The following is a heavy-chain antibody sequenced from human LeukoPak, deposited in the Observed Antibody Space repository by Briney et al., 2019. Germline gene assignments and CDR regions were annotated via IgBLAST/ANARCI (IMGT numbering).Heavy chain of an antibody. Sequence: SETLSLTCAVYGGSFSGYYWSWIRQPPGKGLEWIGEINHSGSTNYNPSLKSRATISVDTSKNQFSLSLSSVTAADTAVYYCARARVGSGSYSYFDYWGQGTLVTVSS. CDR2: INHSGST. D-gene: IGHD3-10*01. CDR1: GGSFSGYY. CDR3: ARARVGSGSYSYFDY. V-gene: IGHV4-34*01. J-gene: IGHJ4*02.